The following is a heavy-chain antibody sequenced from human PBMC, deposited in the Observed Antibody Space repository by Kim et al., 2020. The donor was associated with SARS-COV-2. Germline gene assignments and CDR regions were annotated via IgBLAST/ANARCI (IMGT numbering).Heavy chain of an antibody. CDR2: ISWDGGIT. V-gene: IGHV3-43*01. CDR3: AKDTEVGGAARPAYAMDV. J-gene: IGHJ6*02. Sequence: GGSLRLSCAASGFTFDDYTMHWVRQAPGKGLEWVALISWDGGITYYADSVKGRFTISRDNSKNYVYLQMNSLRTEDTALYYCAKDTEVGGAARPAYAMDVSGQAMTLTVTS. D-gene: IGHD6-6*01. CDR1: GFTFDDYT.